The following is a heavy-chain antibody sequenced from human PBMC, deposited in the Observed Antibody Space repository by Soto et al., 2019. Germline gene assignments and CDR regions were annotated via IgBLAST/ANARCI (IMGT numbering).Heavy chain of an antibody. CDR1: GFTFSSYS. Sequence: EVQLVESGGGLVQPGGSLRLSCAASGFTFSSYSMNWVRQAPGKGLEWVSYISSSSSTIYYSDSVKGRFTISRDNAENSLYLQMNSLRGEDTAVYYCARGAYYYDSSGLSYWGQGTLVTVSS. V-gene: IGHV3-48*01. CDR3: ARGAYYYDSSGLSY. D-gene: IGHD3-22*01. CDR2: ISSSSSTI. J-gene: IGHJ4*02.